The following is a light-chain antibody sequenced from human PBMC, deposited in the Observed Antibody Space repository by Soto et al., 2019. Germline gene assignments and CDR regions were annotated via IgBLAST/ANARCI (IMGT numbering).Light chain of an antibody. CDR1: QHVTTTY. V-gene: IGKV3-20*01. J-gene: IGKJ4*01. Sequence: IVLTQSPATLSLSPGERATLSCTASQHVTTTYIAWYQQKFGQAPRLLIYGASTRATGTPDRFTGGGFGTDFTPAISRVAPEDFAVYSCQQYDSSFTFGGGTKVEMK. CDR3: QQYDSSFT. CDR2: GAS.